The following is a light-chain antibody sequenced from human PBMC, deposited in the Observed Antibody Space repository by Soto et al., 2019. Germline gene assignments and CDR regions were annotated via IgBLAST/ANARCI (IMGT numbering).Light chain of an antibody. V-gene: IGLV2-14*01. CDR2: DVT. J-gene: IGLJ2*01. Sequence: QSVLTQPASVSGSPGQSITISCTGTSSDVGGYNYVSWYQQHPGKVPKLMIYDVTNRPSGVSNRFSGSKSGNTASLTISGLQAEDVADYYCSSYTSSSTLVVFGGGTKVTVL. CDR3: SSYTSSSTLVV. CDR1: SSDVGGYNY.